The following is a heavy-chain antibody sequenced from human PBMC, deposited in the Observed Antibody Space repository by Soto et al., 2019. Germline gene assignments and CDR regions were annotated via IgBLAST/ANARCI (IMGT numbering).Heavy chain of an antibody. CDR2: IYPGDSDT. Sequence: GESLKISCKCSGYSFTSYWIGWVRQMPGKGLEWMGIIYPGDSDTRYSPSFQGQVTISADKSISTAYLQWSSLKASDTAMYYCASSGFGELPSYGMDVWGQGTTVTVSS. CDR1: GYSFTSYW. D-gene: IGHD3-10*01. V-gene: IGHV5-51*01. J-gene: IGHJ6*02. CDR3: ASSGFGELPSYGMDV.